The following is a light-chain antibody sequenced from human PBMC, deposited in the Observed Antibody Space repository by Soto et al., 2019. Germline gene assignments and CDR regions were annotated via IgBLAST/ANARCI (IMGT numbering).Light chain of an antibody. J-gene: IGLJ3*02. V-gene: IGLV1-47*01. CDR3: AAWDDNLSVGM. CDR1: PSNIGSNY. Sequence: QSVLTQPPSASGTPGQRVTISCSGSPSNIGSNYVYWYQQLPRTAPKLLIYRNDERPSGVSDRFSGSKSGTSASLAISGLRSDDEDAYYCAAWDDNLSVGMFGGGTKVTVL. CDR2: RND.